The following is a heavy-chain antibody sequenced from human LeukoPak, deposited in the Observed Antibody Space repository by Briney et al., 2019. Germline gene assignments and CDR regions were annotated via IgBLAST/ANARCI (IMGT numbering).Heavy chain of an antibody. Sequence: PSQTLSLTCTVSGGSISSGSYYWRWIRQPAGKGLEWIGRIYTSGSTNYNPSLKSRVTISVDTSKNQFSLKLSSVTAADTAVYYCARTMVRGVQWFDPWGQGTLVTVSS. D-gene: IGHD3-10*01. J-gene: IGHJ5*02. V-gene: IGHV4-61*02. CDR3: ARTMVRGVQWFDP. CDR2: IYTSGST. CDR1: GGSISSGSYY.